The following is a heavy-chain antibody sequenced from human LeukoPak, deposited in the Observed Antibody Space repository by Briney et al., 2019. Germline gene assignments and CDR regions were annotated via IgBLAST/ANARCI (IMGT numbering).Heavy chain of an antibody. J-gene: IGHJ4*02. V-gene: IGHV4-34*01. D-gene: IGHD2-2*01. CDR1: GGSFSGYY. CDR2: INHSGST. Sequence: RSETLSLTCAVYGGSFSGYYWSWIRQPPGKGLEWIWEINHSGSTNYNPSLKSRVTISVDTSKNQFSLKLSSVTAADTAVYYCASRCSSTSCYRGVDYWGQGTLVTVSS. CDR3: ASRCSSTSCYRGVDY.